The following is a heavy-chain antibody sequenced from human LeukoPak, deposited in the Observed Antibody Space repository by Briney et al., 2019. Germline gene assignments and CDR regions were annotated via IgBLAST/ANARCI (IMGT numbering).Heavy chain of an antibody. V-gene: IGHV4-59*01. D-gene: IGHD1-7*01. CDR2: IHYSGST. Sequence: SETLSLTCTVSGGSISSYYWSWIRQPPGKGLEWIGYIHYSGSTNYNPSLKSRVTISVDTSKNQFSLKLSSVTAADTAVYYCARTSINRNYYYYYYYYYMDVWGKGTTVTVSS. J-gene: IGHJ6*03. CDR1: GGSISSYY. CDR3: ARTSINRNYYYYYYYYYMDV.